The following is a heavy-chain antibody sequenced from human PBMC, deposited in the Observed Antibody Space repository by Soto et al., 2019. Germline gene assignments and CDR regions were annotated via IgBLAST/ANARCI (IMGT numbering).Heavy chain of an antibody. D-gene: IGHD6-19*01. CDR1: GGTFKNNG. J-gene: IGHJ4*02. CDR3: AREDAVAVAPILYYFDY. V-gene: IGHV1-69*13. CDR2: IIPVFGTT. Sequence: SVKVSCKAPGGTFKNNGISWVRQAPGQGLEWMGGIIPVFGTTNYAQKFQGRLTITADDYTSTVYMELSRLRYEDTAVYYCAREDAVAVAPILYYFDYWGPGTLVTVSS.